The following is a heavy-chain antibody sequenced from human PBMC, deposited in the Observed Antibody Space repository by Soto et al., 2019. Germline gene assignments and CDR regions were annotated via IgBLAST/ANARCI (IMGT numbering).Heavy chain of an antibody. V-gene: IGHV1-18*01. CDR3: ARARLIAVTGLLHY. CDR2: ISAYNGKT. Sequence: QVQLVQSGAEVKKPGASVKVSCKTSGYPFTSYGINWVRQAPGQGPEWMGWISAYNGKTSYTQKFXGXVTXTADTSTSTAYMELRSLRSDDTAVYYCARARLIAVTGLLHYWGQGTLVTVSS. J-gene: IGHJ4*02. CDR1: GYPFTSYG. D-gene: IGHD6-19*01.